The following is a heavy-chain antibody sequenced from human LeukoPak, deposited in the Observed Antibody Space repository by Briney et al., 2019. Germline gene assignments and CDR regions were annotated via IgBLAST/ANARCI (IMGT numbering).Heavy chain of an antibody. CDR2: INHSGST. J-gene: IGHJ6*03. D-gene: IGHD2-2*01. CDR3: ARAIHGYCSSTSCSWGPYYYYMDV. V-gene: IGHV4-34*01. Sequence: SETLSLTCAVYGVSFSGYYLSWIRQPPGKGLEWIWEINHSGSTNYNPSLKSRVTISVGTSKKQFSLKLRYVTAADAAVYYCARAIHGYCSSTSCSWGPYYYYMDVWGKGPTVSVS. CDR1: GVSFSGYY.